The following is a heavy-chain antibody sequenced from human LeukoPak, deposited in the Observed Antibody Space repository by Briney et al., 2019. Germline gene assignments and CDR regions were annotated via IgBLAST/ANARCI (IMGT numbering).Heavy chain of an antibody. J-gene: IGHJ3*02. CDR3: ARGGGATTVVTPWDDAFDI. D-gene: IGHD4-23*01. CDR1: GFTFSSYS. V-gene: IGHV3-21*01. Sequence: PGGSLRLSCAASGFTFSSYSMNWVRQAPGKGLEWVSSISSSSSYIYYADSVKGRFTISRDDAKNSLYLQMNSLRAEDTAVYYCARGGGATTVVTPWDDAFDIWGQGTMVTVSS. CDR2: ISSSSSYI.